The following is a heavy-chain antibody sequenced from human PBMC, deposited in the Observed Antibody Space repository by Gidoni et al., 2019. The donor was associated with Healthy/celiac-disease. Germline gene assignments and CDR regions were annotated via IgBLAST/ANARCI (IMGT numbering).Heavy chain of an antibody. Sequence: QVQLVESGGGVVQPGRSLRLSCAASGFTFSRYAMHWVRQAPGKGLEWVAVIAYDGSNKYDADSVKGRFTISRDNSKNTLYLQMNSLRAEDTAVYYCARDPKNSKTYYYDSSGHPLDYWGQGTLVTVSS. CDR3: ARDPKNSKTYYYDSSGHPLDY. D-gene: IGHD3-22*01. CDR1: GFTFSRYA. J-gene: IGHJ4*02. V-gene: IGHV3-30-3*01. CDR2: IAYDGSNK.